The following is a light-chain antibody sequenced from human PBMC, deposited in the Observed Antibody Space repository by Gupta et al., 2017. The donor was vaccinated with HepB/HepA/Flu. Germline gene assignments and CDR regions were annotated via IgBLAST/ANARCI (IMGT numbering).Light chain of an antibody. CDR1: SSDVGAYDY. CDR3: CSYAGSSTFYF. CDR2: DVN. V-gene: IGLV2-11*01. Sequence: QSALTQPRSVSGSPGQSVAIYCTGTSSDVGAYDYVSWYQQHPGKAPKLIVFDVNKRPSGVPDRFSCSKSGNTASLTISGLQAEDEADYYCCSYAGSSTFYFFVTGTKVTVL. J-gene: IGLJ1*01.